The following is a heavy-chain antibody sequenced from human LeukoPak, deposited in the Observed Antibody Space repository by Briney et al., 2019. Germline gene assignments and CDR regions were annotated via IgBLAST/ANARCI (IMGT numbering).Heavy chain of an antibody. D-gene: IGHD6-19*01. J-gene: IGHJ4*02. CDR2: IYRSGTT. CDR1: GGSISSTNW. Sequence: PSETLSLTCAVSGGSISSTNWGSWVRQPPGKGLEWIGEIYRSGTTNYKPSLKSRVTISLDKSRNHFSLKLTSVTAADSAVYYCARRSPYSTGWSSYFDYWGQGALVTVSS. CDR3: ARRSPYSTGWSSYFDY. V-gene: IGHV4-4*02.